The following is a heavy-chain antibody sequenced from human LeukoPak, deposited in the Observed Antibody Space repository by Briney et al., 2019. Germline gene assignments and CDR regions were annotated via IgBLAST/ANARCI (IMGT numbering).Heavy chain of an antibody. J-gene: IGHJ4*02. Sequence: GGSLRLSRIASEFTFGDYAMSWVRQAPGKGLEWVGFIRSKAFGGTTEYAASVKGRFTISRDDSKSIAYLQMNSLKTEDTALYYCARAPYSNYVNLDYWGQGTPVTVSS. D-gene: IGHD4-11*01. V-gene: IGHV3-49*04. CDR3: ARAPYSNYVNLDY. CDR2: IRSKAFGGTT. CDR1: EFTFGDYA.